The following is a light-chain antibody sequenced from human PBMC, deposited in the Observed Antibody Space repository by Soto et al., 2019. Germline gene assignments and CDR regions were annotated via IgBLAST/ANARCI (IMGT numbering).Light chain of an antibody. CDR1: QSVSSN. CDR3: QQYNTWPYT. Sequence: EIVMTQSPATLSVSPGERATLSCRASQSVSSNLAWYQQKPGQAPRLLIYGASTRATGIPARFSGRGAGTEFTLTISSRQSEDFAVYYCQQYNTWPYTFGQGTKLEIK. J-gene: IGKJ2*01. V-gene: IGKV3-15*01. CDR2: GAS.